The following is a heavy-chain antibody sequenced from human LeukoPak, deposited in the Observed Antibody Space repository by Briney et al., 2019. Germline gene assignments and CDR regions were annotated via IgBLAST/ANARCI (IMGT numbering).Heavy chain of an antibody. CDR1: GYTFTSYY. CDR3: ARGCSSTTCYLN. D-gene: IGHD2-2*01. Sequence: ASVKVSCKASGYTFTSYYMHWMRQAPGQGLEWMGIINPSGGSTSYAQKFQGRVTMTRDTSISTGYMELSRLRSDDTAVYYCARGCSSTTCYLNWGQGTLVTVSS. CDR2: INPSGGST. J-gene: IGHJ4*02. V-gene: IGHV1-46*01.